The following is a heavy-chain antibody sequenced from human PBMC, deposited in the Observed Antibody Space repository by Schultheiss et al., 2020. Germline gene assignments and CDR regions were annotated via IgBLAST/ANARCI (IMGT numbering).Heavy chain of an antibody. CDR1: GFTFDDYA. Sequence: GGSLRLSCAASGFTFDDYAMHWVRQAPGKGLEWVSGISWNSGSIGYVDSVKGRFIISRDNAKDSLYLQMNSLRAEDTAVYYCARGDGHNYGTFGYWGQGTLVTVSS. V-gene: IGHV3-9*01. CDR3: ARGDGHNYGTFGY. CDR2: ISWNSGSI. D-gene: IGHD5-24*01. J-gene: IGHJ4*02.